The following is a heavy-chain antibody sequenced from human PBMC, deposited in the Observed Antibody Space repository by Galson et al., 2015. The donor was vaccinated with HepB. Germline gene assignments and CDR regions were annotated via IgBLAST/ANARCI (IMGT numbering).Heavy chain of an antibody. Sequence: SLRLSCAASGFTFSAYSMNWVRQAPGKGLEWVSSISSSSSFIYYADSVKGRFTISRDNAQNSLFLQMNRLRGEDTAVYYCARDFLWQHLVPQDRRDYWGQGTLVTVSS. V-gene: IGHV3-21*01. CDR1: GFTFSAYS. J-gene: IGHJ4*02. CDR2: ISSSSSFI. D-gene: IGHD2-21*01. CDR3: ARDFLWQHLVPQDRRDY.